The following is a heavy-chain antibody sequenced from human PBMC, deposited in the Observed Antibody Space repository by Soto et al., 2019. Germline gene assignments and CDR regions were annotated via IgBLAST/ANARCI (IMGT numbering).Heavy chain of an antibody. J-gene: IGHJ4*02. Sequence: QVQLVQSGAELKKPGPSGRVSCKASEATFSSYTFSWLRQAPGQGLEWMGRIIPILGIANYAQKSQGRVTITADKSTSTAYMELSSLRSEDTAVYYCARDSATPFDYWGQGTLVTVSS. V-gene: IGHV1-69*08. CDR1: EATFSSYT. D-gene: IGHD2-15*01. CDR2: IIPILGIA. CDR3: ARDSATPFDY.